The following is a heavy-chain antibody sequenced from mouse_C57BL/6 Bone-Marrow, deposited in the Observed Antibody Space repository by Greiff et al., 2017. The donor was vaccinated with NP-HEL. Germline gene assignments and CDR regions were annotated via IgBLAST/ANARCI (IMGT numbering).Heavy chain of an antibody. V-gene: IGHV1-80*01. J-gene: IGHJ3*01. Sequence: QVQLKESGAELVKPGASVKISCKASGYAFSSYWMNWVKQRPGKGLEWIGQIYPGDGDTNYNGKFKGKATLTADKSSSTAYMQLSSLTSEDSAVYFCAREGHYGFAYWGQGTLVTVSA. CDR1: GYAFSSYW. D-gene: IGHD1-1*01. CDR3: AREGHYGFAY. CDR2: IYPGDGDT.